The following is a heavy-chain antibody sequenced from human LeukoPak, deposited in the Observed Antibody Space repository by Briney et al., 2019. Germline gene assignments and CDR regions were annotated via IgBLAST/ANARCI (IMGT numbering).Heavy chain of an antibody. V-gene: IGHV3-30*18. J-gene: IGHJ4*02. D-gene: IGHD3-22*01. CDR1: GFSSSSYG. Sequence: GGSLRLSCAASGFSSSSYGMHWVRQAPGKGLEWVAVISYDGSNKYYADSVKGRFTISRDNSKNTLYLQMNSLRAEDTAVYYCAKALLRGYSYGLGDSSGYSDYWGQGTLVTVSS. CDR2: ISYDGSNK. CDR3: AKALLRGYSYGLGDSSGYSDY.